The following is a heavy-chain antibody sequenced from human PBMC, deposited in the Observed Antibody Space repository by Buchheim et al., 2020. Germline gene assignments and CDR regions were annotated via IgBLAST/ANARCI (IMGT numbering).Heavy chain of an antibody. Sequence: EAQLLESGGGLVRPGGSLRLSCAVSGFTFSNSAMTWVRQAPGKGLEWVSAISRSGDTTYYADSMMGRFTISRDTSKNTLNLQMNSLRVDDTAVYYCAKEEVPNDYWGLGTL. CDR1: GFTFSNSA. V-gene: IGHV3-23*01. J-gene: IGHJ4*02. CDR3: AKEEVPNDY. CDR2: ISRSGDTT.